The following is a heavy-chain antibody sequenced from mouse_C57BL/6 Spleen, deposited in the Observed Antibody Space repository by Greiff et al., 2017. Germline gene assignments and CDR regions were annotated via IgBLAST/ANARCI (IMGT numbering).Heavy chain of an antibody. J-gene: IGHJ2*01. Sequence: VQLQQSGAELVRPGASVKLSCKASGYTFTDYYINWVKQRPGQGLEWIARIYPGSGNTYYNEKFKGKATLTAEKSSSTAYMQLSSLTSEDSAVYVWARDYSYFDYWGQGTTLTVSA. V-gene: IGHV1-76*01. CDR3: ARDYSYFDY. CDR2: IYPGSGNT. D-gene: IGHD2-12*01. CDR1: GYTFTDYY.